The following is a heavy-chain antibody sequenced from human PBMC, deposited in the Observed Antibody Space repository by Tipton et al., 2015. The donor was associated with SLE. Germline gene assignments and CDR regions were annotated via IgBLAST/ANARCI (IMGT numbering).Heavy chain of an antibody. CDR2: ITRRGKT. V-gene: IGHV4-34*01. CDR3: AGTYYDFWSGYLLY. J-gene: IGHJ4*02. Sequence: TLSLTCAVHDGSLSNYYWSWFRRPPGRGLEWIGEITRRGKTNYNPSLKSRVTISVDTSKNQFSLKLSSVTAADTAVYYCAGTYYDFWSGYLLYWGQGTLVTVSS. CDR1: DGSLSNYY. D-gene: IGHD3-3*01.